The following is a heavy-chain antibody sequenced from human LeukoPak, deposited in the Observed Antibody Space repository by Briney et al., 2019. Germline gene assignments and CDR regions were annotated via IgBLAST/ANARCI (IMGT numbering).Heavy chain of an antibody. CDR2: IYYSGST. V-gene: IGHV4-59*01. CDR1: GGSISSYY. J-gene: IGHJ6*02. CDR3: ARDYGGYYGMDV. Sequence: SETLSLTCTVSGGSISSYYWSWIRQPPGKGLEWIGYIYYSGSTNYNPSLKSRVTISVDTSKNQFSLKLSSVTAADTAVYYCARDYGGYYGMDVWGHGTTVTVSS. D-gene: IGHD3-16*01.